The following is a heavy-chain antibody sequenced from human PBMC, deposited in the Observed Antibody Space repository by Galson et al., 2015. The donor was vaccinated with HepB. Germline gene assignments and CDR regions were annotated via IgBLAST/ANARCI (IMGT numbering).Heavy chain of an antibody. V-gene: IGHV4-39*01. CDR2: IYYTGIT. Sequence: SETLSLTCTVSDDSINSGIYYWGWIRQPPGKGLEWIGSIYYTGITNYNPSLKSRVTISIDTSKNQFSLKLISVTAADTAVYYCARRTLVGATHLDSWGQGTLVTVSS. J-gene: IGHJ4*02. CDR3: ARRTLVGATHLDS. D-gene: IGHD1-26*01. CDR1: DDSINSGIYY.